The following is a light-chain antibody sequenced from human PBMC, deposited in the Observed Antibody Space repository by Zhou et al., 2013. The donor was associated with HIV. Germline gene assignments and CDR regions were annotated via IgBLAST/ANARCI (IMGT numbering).Light chain of an antibody. CDR3: QQVNSYPPHIT. V-gene: IGKV1-9*01. J-gene: IGKJ3*01. CDR1: QGINRH. Sequence: DIQLTQSPSFLSASVGDRVTITCRASQGINRHLAWYQQKPGKAPKLLIYDASTLQTGVPSRFSGSGSGTEFTLTISSLQPEDIATYFCQQVNSYPPHITFGPGTKVDIK. CDR2: DAS.